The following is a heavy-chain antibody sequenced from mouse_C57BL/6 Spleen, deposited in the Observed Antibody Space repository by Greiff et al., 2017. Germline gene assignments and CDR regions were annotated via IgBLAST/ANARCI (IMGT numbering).Heavy chain of an antibody. D-gene: IGHD1-1*01. CDR1: GYTFTGYW. Sequence: VKLMESGAELMKPGASVKLSCKATGYTFTGYWIEWVKQRPGHGLEWIGEILPGSGSTNYNEKFKGKATFTADTSSNTAYMQLSSLTTEDSAIYCGTRGGYYGSSYDWFAYWGQGTLVTVSA. CDR3: TRGGYYGSSYDWFAY. CDR2: ILPGSGST. J-gene: IGHJ3*01. V-gene: IGHV1-9*01.